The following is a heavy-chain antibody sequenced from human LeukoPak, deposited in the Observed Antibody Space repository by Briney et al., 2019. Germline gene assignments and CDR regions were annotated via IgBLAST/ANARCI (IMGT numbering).Heavy chain of an antibody. CDR3: AKDYYGSGTNWFDP. V-gene: IGHV3-21*04. Sequence: GGSLRLSCAASGFTFSSYSMNWVRQAPGKGLEWVSSISSSSSYIYYADSVKGRFTISRDNSKNTLYLQMNSLRAEDTAVYYCAKDYYGSGTNWFDPWGQGTLVTVSS. CDR2: ISSSSSYI. CDR1: GFTFSSYS. J-gene: IGHJ5*02. D-gene: IGHD3-10*01.